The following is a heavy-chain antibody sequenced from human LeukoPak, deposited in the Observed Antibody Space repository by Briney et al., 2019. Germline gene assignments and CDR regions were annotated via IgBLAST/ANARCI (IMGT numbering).Heavy chain of an antibody. J-gene: IGHJ6*02. CDR3: AGTPGGTTEPTYYGMDV. CDR2: ISGYNGNT. CDR1: GYTFTSYG. V-gene: IGHV1-18*01. D-gene: IGHD4-11*01. Sequence: GASVTVSCKASGYTFTSYGINWVRQAPGQGLEWMGWISGYNGNTNHAQKLQGRVTMTTDTSTSTAYMELRSLRPDDTAVYYCAGTPGGTTEPTYYGMDVWGQGTTVTVSS.